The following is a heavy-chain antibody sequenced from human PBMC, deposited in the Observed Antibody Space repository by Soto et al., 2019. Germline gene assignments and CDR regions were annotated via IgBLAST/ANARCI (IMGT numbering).Heavy chain of an antibody. V-gene: IGHV4-30-4*01. CDR1: GASIYNGGYF. CDR3: XXXSTXEKVDS. CDR2: IHNSGSP. Sequence: QVQLQESGPGLVRPSQTLSLTCSDSGASIYNGGYFWSWIRQSPGKGLEWIGHIHNSGSPYNNPSLKSRVTISADTSMNQFXLALTXVTAXDTAXYYXXXXSTXEKVDSWGQGILVTVSS. J-gene: IGHJ4*02.